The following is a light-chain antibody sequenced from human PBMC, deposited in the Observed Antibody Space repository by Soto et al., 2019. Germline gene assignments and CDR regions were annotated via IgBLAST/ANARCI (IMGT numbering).Light chain of an antibody. Sequence: EIVLTQSPGTLSLSPGERATLSCRASQSVSSSYLAWYQQNPGQAPRLLIYGASSRATGIPDRFSGSGSGTDFTLTISRLETEDFAVYYWQQYGSSLLTFGGGTKVEIK. CDR3: QQYGSSLLT. J-gene: IGKJ4*01. CDR1: QSVSSSY. CDR2: GAS. V-gene: IGKV3-20*01.